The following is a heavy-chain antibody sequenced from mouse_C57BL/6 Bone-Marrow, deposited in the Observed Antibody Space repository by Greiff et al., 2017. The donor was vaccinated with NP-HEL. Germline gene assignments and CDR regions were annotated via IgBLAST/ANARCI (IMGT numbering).Heavy chain of an antibody. Sequence: QVQLKQSGAELVMPGASVKLSCKASGYTFTSYWMHWVKQRPGQGLEWIGEIDPSDSYTNYNQKFKGKSTLTVDKSSSTAYMQLSSLTSEDSAVYYCARRHYYGRGGFAYWGQGTLVTVSA. J-gene: IGHJ3*01. D-gene: IGHD1-1*01. CDR2: IDPSDSYT. CDR1: GYTFTSYW. CDR3: ARRHYYGRGGFAY. V-gene: IGHV1-69*01.